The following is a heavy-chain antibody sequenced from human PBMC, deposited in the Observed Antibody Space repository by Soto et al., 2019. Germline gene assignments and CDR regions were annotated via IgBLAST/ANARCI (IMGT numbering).Heavy chain of an antibody. Sequence: GSLRLSCAASGFTVSSNYMSWVRQASGKGLEWVSVIYSGGSTYYADSVKGRFTISRDNSKNTLYLQMNSLRAEDTAVYYCARGRSGYINTVDYWGQGTLVTVSS. CDR3: ARGRSGYINTVDY. J-gene: IGHJ4*02. CDR1: GFTVSSNY. V-gene: IGHV3-53*01. D-gene: IGHD3-22*01. CDR2: IYSGGST.